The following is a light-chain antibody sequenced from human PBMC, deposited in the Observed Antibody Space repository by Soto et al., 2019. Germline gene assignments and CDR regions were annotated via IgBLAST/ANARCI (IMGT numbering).Light chain of an antibody. CDR3: QQYGSSPET. CDR1: QSVSSSC. CDR2: GAS. V-gene: IGKV3-20*01. Sequence: EIGLTQSPGTLSLSPGERATLSCRASQSVSSSCLAWYQQKPGQAPRLLIYGASSRATGIPDRFSGSGSGTDFTLTISRLEPEDFAVYYCQQYGSSPETFGQGTKVEIK. J-gene: IGKJ1*01.